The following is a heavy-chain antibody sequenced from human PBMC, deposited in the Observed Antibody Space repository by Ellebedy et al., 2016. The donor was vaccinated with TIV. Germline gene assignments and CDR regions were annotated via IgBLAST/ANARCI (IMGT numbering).Heavy chain of an antibody. V-gene: IGHV3-74*03. J-gene: IGHJ5*02. Sequence: GGSLRLSXAASGFTFSTYWMHWVRQAPGKGLVWVSRINSDGSSTKYADSVKGRFTISRDNAKNLLYLQMNSLRADDTAVYYCASRLGIGPWGQGTLVTVSS. CDR2: INSDGSST. D-gene: IGHD3-16*01. CDR1: GFTFSTYW. CDR3: ASRLGIGP.